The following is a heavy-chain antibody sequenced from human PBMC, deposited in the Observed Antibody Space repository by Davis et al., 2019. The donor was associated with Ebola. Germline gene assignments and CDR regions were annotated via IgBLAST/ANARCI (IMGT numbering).Heavy chain of an antibody. J-gene: IGHJ4*02. CDR2: VYFSGST. CDR3: ARGQDSSYTVKWARFDS. D-gene: IGHD1-26*01. CDR1: GGSINSYY. Sequence: SETLSLTCIVSGGSINSYYWSWIRQPAGGGLEWIGRVYFSGSTSYNPSLESRVTMSVDRSKNQFSLRLTSVTAADTAVYFCARGQDSSYTVKWARFDSWGQGTLVTVSS. V-gene: IGHV4-4*07.